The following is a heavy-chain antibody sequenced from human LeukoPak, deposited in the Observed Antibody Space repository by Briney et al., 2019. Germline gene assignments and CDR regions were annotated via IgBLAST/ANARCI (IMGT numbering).Heavy chain of an antibody. Sequence: SETLSLTCAVYGGSFSGYYWSWIRQPPGKGLEWIGEINHSGSTNYNPSLKSRVTISIDTSKNQSSLKLSSVTAADTAVYYCARGPRCTNGVCYKRLVDYWGQGTLVTVSS. CDR1: GGSFSGYY. J-gene: IGHJ4*02. CDR3: ARGPRCTNGVCYKRLVDY. V-gene: IGHV4-34*01. D-gene: IGHD2-8*01. CDR2: INHSGST.